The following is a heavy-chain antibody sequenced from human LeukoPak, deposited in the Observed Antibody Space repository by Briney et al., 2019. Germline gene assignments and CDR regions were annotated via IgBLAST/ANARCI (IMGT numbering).Heavy chain of an antibody. CDR2: IYTSGST. J-gene: IGHJ2*01. V-gene: IGHV4-61*02. CDR3: ARALVDYYDSSGYYHPDWYFDL. Sequence: SETLSLTCTVSGGSISSGSYYWSWIPQPAGKGLEWIGRIYTSGSTNYNPSLKSRVTISVDTSKNQFSLKLSSVTAADTAVYYCARALVDYYDSSGYYHPDWYFDLWGRGTLVTVSS. CDR1: GGSISSGSYY. D-gene: IGHD3-22*01.